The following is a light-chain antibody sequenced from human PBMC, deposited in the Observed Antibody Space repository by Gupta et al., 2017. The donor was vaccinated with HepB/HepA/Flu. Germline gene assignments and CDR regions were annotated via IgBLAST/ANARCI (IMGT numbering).Light chain of an antibody. J-gene: IGKJ4*01. CDR2: WAS. Sequence: DIVMTQSPDSLAVSLGERANINCKSSQSVLYSSNNKNYLAWYQQKPGQPPKLLIYWASTRESGVPDRFSGSGSGTDFTLTISSLQAEDVAVYYCQQYYSTPFTFGGGTKVEIK. V-gene: IGKV4-1*01. CDR1: QSVLYSSNNKNY. CDR3: QQYYSTPFT.